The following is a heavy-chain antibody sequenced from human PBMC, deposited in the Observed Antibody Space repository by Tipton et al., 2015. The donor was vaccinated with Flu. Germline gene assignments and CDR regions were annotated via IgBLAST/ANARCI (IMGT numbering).Heavy chain of an antibody. CDR1: GFGFSDHF. J-gene: IGHJ6*02. Sequence: GSLRLSCAASGFGFSDHFMDWVRQPPGKGLEWVGHIKSQPAKYITAYAASVEGRFTISRDDSRDLLYLQMNSLRAEDTAVYYCARDHPPTITVLGEITDYFGMAVWGQGTTVTVSS. CDR2: IKSQPAKYIT. D-gene: IGHD3-3*01. V-gene: IGHV3-72*01. CDR3: ARDHPPTITVLGEITDYFGMAV.